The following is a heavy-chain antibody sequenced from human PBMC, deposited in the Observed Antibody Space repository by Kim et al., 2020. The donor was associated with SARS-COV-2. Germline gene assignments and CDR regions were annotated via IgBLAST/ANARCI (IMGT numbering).Heavy chain of an antibody. Sequence: GGSLRLSCAAFGFSLSRHAMHWVRQAPGKGLEWVAVMSYDGSKKHYADSLKGRFNISRDNSKYTVYLQMNSLRVEDTALYYCARDSVDSGSYLDYWGQGT. V-gene: IGHV3-30*04. D-gene: IGHD3-10*01. J-gene: IGHJ4*02. CDR2: MSYDGSKK. CDR1: GFSLSRHA. CDR3: ARDSVDSGSYLDY.